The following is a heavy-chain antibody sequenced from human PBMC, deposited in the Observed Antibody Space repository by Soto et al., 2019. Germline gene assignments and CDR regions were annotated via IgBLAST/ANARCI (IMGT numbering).Heavy chain of an antibody. J-gene: IGHJ6*03. CDR3: ARSHGDGSGSYSYYYYYMDV. D-gene: IGHD3-10*01. Sequence: ASVKVSCKASGYTFTSYDINWVRQATGQGLEWMGWMNPNSGNTGYAQKFQGRVTMTRNTSISTAYMELSSLRSEDTAVYYCARSHGDGSGSYSYYYYYMDVWGKGTTVTVSS. CDR2: MNPNSGNT. CDR1: GYTFTSYD. V-gene: IGHV1-8*01.